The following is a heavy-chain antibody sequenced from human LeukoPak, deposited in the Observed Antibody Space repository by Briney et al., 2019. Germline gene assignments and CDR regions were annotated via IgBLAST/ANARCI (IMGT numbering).Heavy chain of an antibody. CDR3: ARASHDYGDYSHFDY. Sequence: IPSGTLSLTCAVSGGSISSSNWWSWVRQPPGKGLEWIGEIYHSGSTNYNPSLKSRVTIAVDKSKNQFSLKLSSVTAADTAVYYCARASHDYGDYSHFDYWGQGTLVTVSS. V-gene: IGHV4-4*02. D-gene: IGHD4-17*01. J-gene: IGHJ4*02. CDR1: GGSISSSNW. CDR2: IYHSGST.